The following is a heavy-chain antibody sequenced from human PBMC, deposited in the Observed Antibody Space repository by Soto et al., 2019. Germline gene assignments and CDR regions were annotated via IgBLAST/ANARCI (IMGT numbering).Heavy chain of an antibody. CDR1: GFTFSSYA. Sequence: PGGSLRLSCAASGFTFSSYAMSWVRQAPGKGLEWVSAISGSGGSTYYADSVKGRFTISRDNSKNTLYLQMNSLRAEDTAVYYCAKDLQGARHYYYDSSGYADWFDPWGQGTLVTVSS. CDR2: ISGSGGST. J-gene: IGHJ5*02. D-gene: IGHD3-22*01. V-gene: IGHV3-23*01. CDR3: AKDLQGARHYYYDSSGYADWFDP.